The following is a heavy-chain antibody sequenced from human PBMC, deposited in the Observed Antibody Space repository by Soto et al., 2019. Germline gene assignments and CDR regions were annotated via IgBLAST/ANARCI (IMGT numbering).Heavy chain of an antibody. CDR3: ASRDGSDSSGWPYFDY. CDR1: GGTFSSYA. Sequence: ASVKVSCKASGGTFSSYAISWVRQAPGQGLEWMGGIIPIFGTANYAQKFQGRVTITADESTSTAYMELSSLRSEDTAVYYCASRDGSDSSGWPYFDYWGQGTLVTVSS. J-gene: IGHJ4*02. V-gene: IGHV1-69*13. CDR2: IIPIFGTA. D-gene: IGHD6-19*01.